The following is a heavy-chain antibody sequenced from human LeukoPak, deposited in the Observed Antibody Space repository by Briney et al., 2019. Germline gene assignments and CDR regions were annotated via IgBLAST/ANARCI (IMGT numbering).Heavy chain of an antibody. D-gene: IGHD6-13*01. CDR2: IKLDGSEK. CDR3: ARITGIEAAGDY. J-gene: IGHJ4*02. V-gene: IGHV3-7*04. CDR1: GFTFGNYW. Sequence: GGSLRLSCAASGFTFGNYWMSWVRQAPGEELEWVANIKLDGSEKYYVDSVKGRFTISRDNAKNSLYLQLNSLRAEDTALYYCARITGIEAAGDYWGQGTLVTVSS.